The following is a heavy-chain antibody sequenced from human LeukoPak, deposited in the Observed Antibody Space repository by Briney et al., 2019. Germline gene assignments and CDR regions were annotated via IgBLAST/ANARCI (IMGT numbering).Heavy chain of an antibody. V-gene: IGHV4-39*01. D-gene: IGHD1-7*01. CDR2: IYYSGGT. J-gene: IGHJ3*02. CDR1: GGSISSSSYY. CDR3: ARLRTTHDAFDI. Sequence: SETLSLTCTVSGGSISSSSYYWDWIRQPPGERLEWIGSIYYSGGTYYNPSLKSRVTISVDTSKNQFSLKLSSATAADTAVYYCARLRTTHDAFDIWGQGTMVTVSS.